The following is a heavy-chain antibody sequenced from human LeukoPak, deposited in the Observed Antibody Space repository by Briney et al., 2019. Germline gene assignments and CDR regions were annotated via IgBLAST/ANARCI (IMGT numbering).Heavy chain of an antibody. J-gene: IGHJ4*02. V-gene: IGHV4-59*01. CDR1: GGSISSYY. Sequence: PSETLSLTCTVSGGSISSYYWSCIRQPPGKGREWIGYIYYSGGTNNNPSLKSRVTISVDTSKNQFSPKLSSVTAADTAVYYCARREKSPYYFDYWGQGPLVTVSS. CDR2: IYYSGGT. CDR3: ARREKSPYYFDY.